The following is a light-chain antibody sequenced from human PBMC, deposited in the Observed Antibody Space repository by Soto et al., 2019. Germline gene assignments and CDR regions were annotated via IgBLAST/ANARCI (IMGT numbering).Light chain of an antibody. CDR3: QQRQSWPLT. V-gene: IGKV3-15*01. Sequence: EIVTSRYRPYMSVSDGERVNLSCRASQSVSSRLAWYQQTPGQSPRLLIYGASTRATGIPARFSGSGSGTEFTLTISDVEPEDFAVYYCQQRQSWPLTVGPGTEVDIK. CDR2: GAS. J-gene: IGKJ3*01. CDR1: QSVSSR.